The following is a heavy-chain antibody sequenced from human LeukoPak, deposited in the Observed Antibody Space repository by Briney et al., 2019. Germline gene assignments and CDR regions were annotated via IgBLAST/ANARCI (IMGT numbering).Heavy chain of an antibody. V-gene: IGHV3-23*01. J-gene: IGHJ6*03. CDR1: GFSFSNYA. Sequence: GGSLRLSCTASGFSFSNYAMSGVRQAPRKGLQWVSTIKRSGTSTYYEASVKGHFTMSRDNSKNTVYLQMNSLRVEDSAVYYCAKHRRSSSSSRESLFYCMDVWGKGTMVTVSS. D-gene: IGHD6-6*01. CDR2: IKRSGTST. CDR3: AKHRRSSSSSRESLFYCMDV.